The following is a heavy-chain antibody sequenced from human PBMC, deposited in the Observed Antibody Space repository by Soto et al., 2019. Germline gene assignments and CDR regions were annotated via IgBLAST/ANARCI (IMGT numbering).Heavy chain of an antibody. J-gene: IGHJ4*02. D-gene: IGHD3-22*01. Sequence: ASVKVSCKASGYTFTSYAMHWVRQAPGQRLEWMGWINAGNGNTKYSQKFQGRVTITRDPSASTAYMELSSLRSEDTAVYYCARNYLTYYYDSSGPDYWGQGTLVTVSS. CDR1: GYTFTSYA. CDR3: ARNYLTYYYDSSGPDY. CDR2: INAGNGNT. V-gene: IGHV1-3*01.